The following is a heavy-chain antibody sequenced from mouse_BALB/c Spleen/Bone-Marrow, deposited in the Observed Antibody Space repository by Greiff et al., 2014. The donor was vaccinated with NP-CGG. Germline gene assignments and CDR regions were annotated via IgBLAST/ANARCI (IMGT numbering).Heavy chain of an antibody. CDR1: GFTFSSYA. V-gene: IGHV5-6-5*01. CDR2: ISSGGST. Sequence: EVMLVESGGGLVKPGGSLKLSCAASGFTFSSYAMPWVRQTPEKRLEWVASISSGGSTYYPDSVKGRFTISRDNARNILYLQMSSLRSEDTAMYYCAREGGAMDYWGQGTSVTVSS. J-gene: IGHJ4*01. CDR3: AREGGAMDY.